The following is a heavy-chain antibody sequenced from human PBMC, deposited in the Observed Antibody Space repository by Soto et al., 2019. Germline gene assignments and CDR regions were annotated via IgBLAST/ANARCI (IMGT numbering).Heavy chain of an antibody. V-gene: IGHV3-23*01. CDR1: GFAFSAYA. CDR2: ISDSDGGT. CDR3: AKGRTFFDF. Sequence: QSGGSLRLSCAASGFAFSAYAMTWVRQAPGKGLEWVSDISDSDGGTHYADSVKGRFTISRDNAKNTLYLQMDRLRVEDAAVYYCAKGRTFFDFWGQGTLVTVSS. J-gene: IGHJ4*02.